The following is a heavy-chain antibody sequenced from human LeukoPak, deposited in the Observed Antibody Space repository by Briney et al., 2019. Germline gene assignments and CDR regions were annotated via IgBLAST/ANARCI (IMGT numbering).Heavy chain of an antibody. J-gene: IGHJ5*02. V-gene: IGHV3-30*02. CDR2: IHYDGSNK. CDR3: AREIVGSSFDP. Sequence: PGGSLRLSCAASGFTFSNYGMHWVRQAPGKGLDWVAFIHYDGSNKYYADSVKGRFTISRDDSKNTLYLQMNSLRAEDTAVYYCAREIVGSSFDPWGQGTLVTVSS. D-gene: IGHD3-10*01. CDR1: GFTFSNYG.